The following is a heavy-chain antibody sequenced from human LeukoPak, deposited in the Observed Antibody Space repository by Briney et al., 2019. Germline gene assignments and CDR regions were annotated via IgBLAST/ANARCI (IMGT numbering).Heavy chain of an antibody. V-gene: IGHV6-1*01. J-gene: IGHJ5*02. D-gene: IGHD6-6*01. CDR1: GDSVSSNSAA. Sequence: SQTLSLTCAISGDSVSSNSAAWNWIRQSPSRGLEWLGRTYYRSKWYNDYAVSVKSRITISPDTSKNQFSLQLNSVTPDDTAVYYCARSIATPSTNWFDPWGQGTLVTVSS. CDR3: ARSIATPSTNWFDP. CDR2: TYYRSKWYN.